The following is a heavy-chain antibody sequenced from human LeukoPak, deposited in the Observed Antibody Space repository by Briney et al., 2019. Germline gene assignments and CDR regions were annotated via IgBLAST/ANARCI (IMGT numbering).Heavy chain of an antibody. J-gene: IGHJ5*02. CDR1: GFTFNNYN. Sequence: PGGSLRLSCAASGFTFNNYNINWFRQAPGKGLEWVSYISSHSSYIYYADSVKGRFTVSRDNAKSSLYLQMNSLRAEDTAVYYCARENPPRWFDPWGQGTLVTVSS. CDR2: ISSHSSYI. V-gene: IGHV3-21*01. CDR3: ARENPPRWFDP. D-gene: IGHD1-14*01.